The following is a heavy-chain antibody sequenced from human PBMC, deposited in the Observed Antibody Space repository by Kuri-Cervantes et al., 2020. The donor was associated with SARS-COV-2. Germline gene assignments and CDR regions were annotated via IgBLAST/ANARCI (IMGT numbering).Heavy chain of an antibody. CDR1: GGSISSYY. Sequence: SETLSLTCTVSGGSISSYYWNWIRQSPGKGLEWIGNIYYSGITNYNPALKSRLTISVDTSKNQFSLKLSSVTAADTAVYYCARAGDNWGQGDDAFDIRGQGTMVTVSS. V-gene: IGHV4-59*12. CDR3: ARAGDNWGQGDDAFDI. J-gene: IGHJ3*02. D-gene: IGHD7-27*01. CDR2: IYYSGIT.